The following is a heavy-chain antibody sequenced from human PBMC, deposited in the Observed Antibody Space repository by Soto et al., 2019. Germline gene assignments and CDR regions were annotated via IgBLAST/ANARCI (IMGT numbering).Heavy chain of an antibody. Sequence: KGLEGVSVIDSGGSTSYADSVKGRFTISRHNSKNTLYLQMNSLRAEDTAVYYCFFFQAEDGIRDDRSVSAFLLNRSSDL. CDR3: FFFQAEDGIRDDRSVSAFLLNRSSDL. J-gene: IGHJ2*01. CDR2: IDSGGST. D-gene: IGHD2-15*01. V-gene: IGHV3-53*04.